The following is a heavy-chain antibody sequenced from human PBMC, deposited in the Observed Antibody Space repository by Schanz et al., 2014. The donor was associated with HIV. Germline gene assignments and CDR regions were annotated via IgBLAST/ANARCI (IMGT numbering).Heavy chain of an antibody. V-gene: IGHV3-66*03. Sequence: EVQLVESGGGLIQPGGSLRLSCAASGFTVSSNYMSWVRQAPGRGLEWVSFIYSGGSTYYADSVKGRFTISRDYSKNTLYLQMNSLRAEDTAVYYCAKDRITGTTGVPYYYYGMDVWGQGTTVTVSS. CDR2: IYSGGST. J-gene: IGHJ6*02. CDR3: AKDRITGTTGVPYYYYGMDV. D-gene: IGHD1-7*01. CDR1: GFTVSSNY.